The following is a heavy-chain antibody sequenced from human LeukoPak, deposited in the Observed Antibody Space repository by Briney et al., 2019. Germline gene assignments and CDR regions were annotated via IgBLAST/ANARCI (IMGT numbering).Heavy chain of an antibody. D-gene: IGHD3-22*01. CDR3: AKGSYYDSSGSFYFDY. V-gene: IGHV3-23*01. CDR1: GFTFSSYA. Sequence: AGGSLRLSCAASGFTFSSYAMSSVRQAPGKGLEWVSGISGRGDNTYYADSVKGRFTISRDNSKNTLYVQVNSLGTEATAAYYCAKGSYYDSSGSFYFDYWGQGTLVTVSS. J-gene: IGHJ4*02. CDR2: ISGRGDNT.